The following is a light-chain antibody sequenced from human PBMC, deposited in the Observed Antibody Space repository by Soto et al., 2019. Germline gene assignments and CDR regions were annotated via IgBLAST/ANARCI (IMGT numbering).Light chain of an antibody. Sequence: ELVLTQSPGTLSLSPGDSATLSCRDSQSVSSSYLAWYQQKTGQAPRLLIYGESSRATGIPDRLSGSGSGTDLNLTISRLEPEDFAVYYCQQYIRWPLTCGGGTKVDIK. CDR3: QQYIRWPLT. CDR2: GES. CDR1: QSVSSSY. J-gene: IGKJ4*01. V-gene: IGKV3-20*01.